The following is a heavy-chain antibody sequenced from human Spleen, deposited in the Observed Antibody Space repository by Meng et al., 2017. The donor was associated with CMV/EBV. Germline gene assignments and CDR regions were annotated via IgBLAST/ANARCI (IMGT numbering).Heavy chain of an antibody. D-gene: IGHD2/OR15-2a*01. CDR1: GVSVSSNSAA. J-gene: IGHJ4*02. V-gene: IGHV6-1*01. Sequence: VQLPQSGAGLVKPSQTPSLTCAISGVSVSSNSAASNWIRQPPSRGLEWLGRTYYRSKWYNDYAVSVKSRITINPDTSKNQFSLQLNSVTPEDTAVYYCARETLNIRYYFDYWGQGTLVTVSS. CDR2: TYYRSKWYN. CDR3: ARETLNIRYYFDY.